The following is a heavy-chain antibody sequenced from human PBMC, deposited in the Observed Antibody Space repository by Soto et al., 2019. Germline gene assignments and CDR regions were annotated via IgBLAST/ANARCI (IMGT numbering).Heavy chain of an antibody. CDR2: ISSSSSYI. V-gene: IGHV3-21*01. CDR1: GFTFSSYS. Sequence: GGSLRLSCAASGFTFSSYSMNWVRQAPGKGLEWVSSISSSSSYIYYADSVKGRFTISRDSAKNSLYLQMNSLRAEDTAVYYCARADNWNDGSFDYWGQGTLVTVSS. CDR3: ARADNWNDGSFDY. D-gene: IGHD1-20*01. J-gene: IGHJ4*02.